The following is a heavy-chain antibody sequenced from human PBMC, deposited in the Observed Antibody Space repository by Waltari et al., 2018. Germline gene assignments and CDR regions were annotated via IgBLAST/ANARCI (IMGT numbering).Heavy chain of an antibody. CDR3: ATDRSWSLDY. CDR1: GITVSSKY. D-gene: IGHD6-13*01. Sequence: EVQLVQYGGGLIKTGGSLRLFCAVFGITVSSKYMSWVRQAPGKGLEWVSLTYTGGNTYYAESVKGRFTISRDTSKNTLHLQMNGLRAEDTAVYYCATDRSWSLDYWGQGTLVTVFS. V-gene: IGHV3-53*01. CDR2: TYTGGNT. J-gene: IGHJ4*02.